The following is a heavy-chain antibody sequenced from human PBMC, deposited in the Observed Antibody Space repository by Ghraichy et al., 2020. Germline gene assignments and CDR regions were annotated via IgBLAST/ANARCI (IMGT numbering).Heavy chain of an antibody. J-gene: IGHJ4*02. V-gene: IGHV3-23*01. CDR1: GFTFSNYA. Sequence: SLRLSCAASGFTFSNYAMSWVRQAPGNGLEWVSAIGTNSVTTYYADSVRGRFTISRDNSKNTVYLQLNSLRADDTAVYYCAKDYGDTSGYYFDSWGQGTLVNVSS. D-gene: IGHD3-22*01. CDR2: IGTNSVTT. CDR3: AKDYGDTSGYYFDS.